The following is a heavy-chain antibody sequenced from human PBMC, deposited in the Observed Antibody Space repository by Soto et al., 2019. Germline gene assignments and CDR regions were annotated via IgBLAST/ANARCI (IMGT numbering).Heavy chain of an antibody. V-gene: IGHV4-39*01. D-gene: IGHD3-3*01. CDR1: GGSSSSSSYY. Sequence: SETLSLTCTVSGGSSSSSSYYWGWIRQPPGKGLEWIGSIYYSGSTYYNPSLKSRVTISVDTSKNQFSLKLSSVTAADTAVYYCARQDYDFWSGYKSYYMDVWGKGTTVTVSS. CDR3: ARQDYDFWSGYKSYYMDV. CDR2: IYYSGST. J-gene: IGHJ6*03.